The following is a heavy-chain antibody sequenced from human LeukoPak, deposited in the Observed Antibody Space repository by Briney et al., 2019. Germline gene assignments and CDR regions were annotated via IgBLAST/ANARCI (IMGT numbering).Heavy chain of an antibody. CDR2: ILPFLGTA. CDR3: ARDPLPIRIAAADRIFRPGVDY. J-gene: IGHJ4*02. V-gene: IGHV1-69*13. CDR1: VGTFSNYA. D-gene: IGHD6-13*01. Sequence: SSVKVSRECCVGTFSNYAISWVGPAPGQGVEWVGGILPFLGTAHYPPRLHGRVTHTADESTNTAYMELSSLSSEDTAVYYCARDPLPIRIAAADRIFRPGVDYRGQGTLVTVSS.